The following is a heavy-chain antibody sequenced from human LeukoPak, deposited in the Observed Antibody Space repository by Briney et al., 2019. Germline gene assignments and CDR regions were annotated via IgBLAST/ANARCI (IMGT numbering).Heavy chain of an antibody. CDR1: GGSFSGYY. V-gene: IGHV4-34*01. J-gene: IGHJ4*02. CDR2: INHSGST. CDR3: ARMRGSYLGY. D-gene: IGHD1-26*01. Sequence: SETLSLTCAVYGGSFSGYYWSWIRQPPGKGLEWIGEINHSGSTNYNPSLKSRVTISVDTSKNQFSLKLSSVTAADTAVYYCARMRGSYLGYWGQGTLVTVSS.